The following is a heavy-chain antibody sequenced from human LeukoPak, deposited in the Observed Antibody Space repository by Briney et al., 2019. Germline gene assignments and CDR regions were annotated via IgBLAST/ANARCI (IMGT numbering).Heavy chain of an antibody. CDR2: ISSSSSYI. D-gene: IGHD1-7*01. V-gene: IGHV3-21*01. J-gene: IGHJ4*02. CDR3: ARPQTGTEDFDY. Sequence: GGSLRLSCAASGFTFSSYSMNWVRQAPGKGLEWVSSISSSSSYIYYADSVKGRFTISRDNAKNSLYLQMNSLRAEDTAVYYCARPQTGTEDFDYWGQGTLVTVSS. CDR1: GFTFSSYS.